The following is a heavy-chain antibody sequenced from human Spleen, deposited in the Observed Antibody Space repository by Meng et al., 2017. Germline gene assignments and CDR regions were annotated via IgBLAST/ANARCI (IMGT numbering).Heavy chain of an antibody. J-gene: IGHJ4*02. CDR3: ARGSMTGAGDFEY. CDR2: IYHSGNT. Sequence: QVRLQQSGPGLVKPSGTLSLTCAVSGDSISSSYWWSWVRQTPGKGLEWIGEIYHSGNTNYNPSLKSRVTISIDKSKNQFSLKLTSVTAADTAVYYCARGSMTGAGDFEYWGQGTLVTVSS. V-gene: IGHV4-4*02. CDR1: GDSISSSYW. D-gene: IGHD6-13*01.